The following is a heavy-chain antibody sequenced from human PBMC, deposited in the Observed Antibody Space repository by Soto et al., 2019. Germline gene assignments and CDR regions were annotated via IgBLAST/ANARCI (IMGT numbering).Heavy chain of an antibody. D-gene: IGHD5-12*01. CDR2: IYYSGST. CDR3: ARGYSGYDFH. Sequence: IRQHPGKGLEWIGYIYYSGSTYYTPSLKSRVTISVDTSKNQFSLKLSSVTAADTAVYYCARGYSGYDFHWGQGTLVTFSS. V-gene: IGHV4-31*02. J-gene: IGHJ4*02.